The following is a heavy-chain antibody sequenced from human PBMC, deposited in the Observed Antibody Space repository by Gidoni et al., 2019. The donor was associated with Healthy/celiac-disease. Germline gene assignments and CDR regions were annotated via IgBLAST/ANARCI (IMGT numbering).Heavy chain of an antibody. D-gene: IGHD6-6*01. V-gene: IGHV3-48*03. CDR1: GYTFSIYE. Sequence: EVQLVESGGGLVQPGGSLRLSCAASGYTFSIYEMNWVRPAPGKGLEWVSYISSSGSTIYYADSVKGRFTISRDNAKNSLYLQMNSLRAEDTAVYYCARVGAGGSSSYYYGMDVWGQGTTVTVSS. J-gene: IGHJ6*02. CDR3: ARVGAGGSSSYYYGMDV. CDR2: ISSSGSTI.